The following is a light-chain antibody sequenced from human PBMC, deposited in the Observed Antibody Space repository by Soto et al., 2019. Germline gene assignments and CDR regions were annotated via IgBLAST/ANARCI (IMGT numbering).Light chain of an antibody. Sequence: QVTLSLFSLSSYLGDRVTITCRASQSISSYLNWYQQKPGKAPKLLIYAASSLQSGVPSRFSGSGSGTDFTLTIIRVQPEKCASSSCSQSYTSTFCQRTK. CDR3: SQSYTST. CDR1: QSISSY. CDR2: AAS. J-gene: IGKJ1*01. V-gene: IGKV1-39*01.